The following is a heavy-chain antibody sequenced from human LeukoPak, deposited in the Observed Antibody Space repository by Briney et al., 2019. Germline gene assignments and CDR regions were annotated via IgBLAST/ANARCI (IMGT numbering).Heavy chain of an antibody. D-gene: IGHD3-22*01. CDR2: IYYSGST. J-gene: IGHJ6*03. CDR1: GGSISSYY. Sequence: SETLSPTCTVSGGSISSYYWSWIRQPPGKGLEWIGYIYYSGSTNYNPSLKSRVTISVDTSKNQFSLKLSSVTAADTAVYYCARVYYYDSSGYRSPLYYYYYMDVWGKGTTVTVSS. V-gene: IGHV4-59*01. CDR3: ARVYYYDSSGYRSPLYYYYYMDV.